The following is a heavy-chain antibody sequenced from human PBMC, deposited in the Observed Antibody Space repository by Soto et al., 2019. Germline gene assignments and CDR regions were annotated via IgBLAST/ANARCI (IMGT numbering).Heavy chain of an antibody. CDR3: ARLRQQVVLGEFDY. CDR1: GYSFTTYL. J-gene: IGHJ4*02. CDR2: IYPGDSDT. Sequence: PGESLKISCKGSGYSFTTYLIGWVRQMPGKGLEWMGIIYPGDSDTRYSPSFQGQVTISADKSISTAYLQWSSLKASDTAMYFCARLRQQVVLGEFDYWGQGTLVTVSS. D-gene: IGHD6-13*01. V-gene: IGHV5-51*01.